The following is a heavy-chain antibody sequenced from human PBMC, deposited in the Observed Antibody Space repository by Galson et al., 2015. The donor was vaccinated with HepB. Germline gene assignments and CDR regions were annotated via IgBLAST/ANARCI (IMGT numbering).Heavy chain of an antibody. CDR2: ISAYNGNT. D-gene: IGHD3-22*01. J-gene: IGHJ3*02. Sequence: SVKVSCKASGYTFTSYGISWVRQAPGQGLEWMGWISAYNGNTNYAQKLQGRATMTTDTSTSTAYMELRSLRSDDTAVYYCARVLTSLYYYDSSGYPYAFDIWGQGTMVTVSS. V-gene: IGHV1-18*04. CDR3: ARVLTSLYYYDSSGYPYAFDI. CDR1: GYTFTSYG.